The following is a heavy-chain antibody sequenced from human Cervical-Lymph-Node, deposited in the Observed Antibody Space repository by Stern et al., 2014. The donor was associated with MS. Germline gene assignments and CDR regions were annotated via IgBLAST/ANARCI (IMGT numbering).Heavy chain of an antibody. V-gene: IGHV4-4*02. CDR3: ARGPYSGSYYGAFDI. D-gene: IGHD1-26*01. Sequence: VKLQESGPGLVKPSGTLSLTCAVSGGSISSSNWWSWVRQPPGKGLEWIGEIYHRGSTNSNPSLKSPVHISVEKSKNTFSPKLRSVTAADTAVYYCARGPYSGSYYGAFDIWGQGTMVTVSS. CDR2: IYHRGST. CDR1: GGSISSSNW. J-gene: IGHJ3*02.